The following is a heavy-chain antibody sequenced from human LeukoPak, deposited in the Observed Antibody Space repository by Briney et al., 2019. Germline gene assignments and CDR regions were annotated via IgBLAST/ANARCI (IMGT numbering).Heavy chain of an antibody. Sequence: GGSLRLSYAASGFTLSSYAMSWVRQAPGKGLEWVSAITASSSGTYDADSVKGRFTIPRDNSKNTLYLQMTSLRPEDTAIYYCAKLFDSGTYNNFFHYWGQGTLVTVSS. CDR1: GFTLSSYA. CDR3: AKLFDSGTYNNFFHY. CDR2: ITASSSGT. D-gene: IGHD3-10*01. V-gene: IGHV3-23*01. J-gene: IGHJ4*02.